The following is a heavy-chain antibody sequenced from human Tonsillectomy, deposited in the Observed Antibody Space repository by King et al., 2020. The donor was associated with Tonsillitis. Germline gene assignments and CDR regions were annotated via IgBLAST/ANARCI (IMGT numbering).Heavy chain of an antibody. V-gene: IGHV3-23*04. D-gene: IGHD3-3*01. J-gene: IGHJ4*02. CDR3: AKGVVRITIFGVITPYDF. CDR2: VSGSGGST. CDR1: GFTFSSYA. Sequence: EVQLVESGGGLVQPGGSLRLSCAASGFTFSSYAMSWVRQAPGKGLEWVSAVSGSGGSTYSADSVKCRFTISRDTSKKTLYLQMTSLRAEDTAIYYCAKGVVRITIFGVITPYDFWGQGTLVTVSS.